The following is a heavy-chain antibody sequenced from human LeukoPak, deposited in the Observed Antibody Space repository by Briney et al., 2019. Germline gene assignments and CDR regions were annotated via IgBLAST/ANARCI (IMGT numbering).Heavy chain of an antibody. J-gene: IGHJ4*02. D-gene: IGHD6-6*01. CDR2: INPNSGGT. Sequence: ASVKVSCKASGYTFTGYYIHWVRQAPGQGLAWMGWINPNSGGTNYAQKFQGRVIMTRDTSISTAYMELSRLRSDDTAVYYCAREGAGLGSSTWSDFDYWGQGTLVTVSS. CDR3: AREGAGLGSSTWSDFDY. CDR1: GYTFTGYY. V-gene: IGHV1-2*02.